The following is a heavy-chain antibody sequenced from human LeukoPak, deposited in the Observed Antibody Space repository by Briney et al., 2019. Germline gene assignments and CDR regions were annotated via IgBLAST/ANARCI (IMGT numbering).Heavy chain of an antibody. CDR3: ARGDLFDY. J-gene: IGHJ4*02. V-gene: IGHV4-59*01. CDR2: IYYSGST. CDR1: GGSISSYY. Sequence: SETLSPTCTVSGGSISSYYWSWIRQPPGKGLEWIGYIYYSGSTNYNPSLKSRVTISVDTSKNQFSLKLSSVTAADTAVYYCARGDLFDYWGQGTLATVSS.